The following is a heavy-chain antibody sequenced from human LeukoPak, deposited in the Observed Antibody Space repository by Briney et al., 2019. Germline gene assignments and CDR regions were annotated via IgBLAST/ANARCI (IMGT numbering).Heavy chain of an antibody. D-gene: IGHD3-22*01. CDR3: ARDHDSSGYYYRRATDAFDI. CDR2: ISAYNGNT. J-gene: IGHJ3*02. Sequence: ASVKVSCKASGYTFTSYGISWVRQAPGQGLEWMGWISAYNGNTNYAQKLQGGVTMTTDTSTSTAYMELRSLRSDDTAVYYCARDHDSSGYYYRRATDAFDIWGQGTMVTVSS. CDR1: GYTFTSYG. V-gene: IGHV1-18*01.